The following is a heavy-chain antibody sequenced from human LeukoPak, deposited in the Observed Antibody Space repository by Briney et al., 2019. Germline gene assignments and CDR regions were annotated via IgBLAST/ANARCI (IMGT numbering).Heavy chain of an antibody. CDR2: INPSGGST. Sequence: ASVKVSCKASGYTFTGYYMHWVRQAPGQGLEWMGIINPSGGSTSYAQKFQGRVTMTRDMSTSTVYMELSSLRSEDTAVYYCARIGAAENDDAFDIWAKGQWSPSLQ. CDR1: GYTFTGYY. D-gene: IGHD6-13*01. J-gene: IGHJ3*02. V-gene: IGHV1-46*01. CDR3: ARIGAAENDDAFDI.